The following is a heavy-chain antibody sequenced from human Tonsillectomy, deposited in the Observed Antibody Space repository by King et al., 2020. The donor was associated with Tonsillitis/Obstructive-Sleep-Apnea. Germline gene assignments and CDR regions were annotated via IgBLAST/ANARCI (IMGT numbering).Heavy chain of an antibody. CDR1: GFTFSSYA. CDR3: ARDGARDQRKFCDY. V-gene: IGHV3-30*04. D-gene: IGHD3-9*01. Sequence: VQLVESGGGVVQPGRSLRLSCAASGFTFSSYAMHWVRQAPGKGLEWVAVMSYDGTKKYYAESVKGRFTISRDNSKHTLSLQMNSLRPEDTAVYYCARDGARDQRKFCDYWGQGTLVTV. CDR2: MSYDGTKK. J-gene: IGHJ4*02.